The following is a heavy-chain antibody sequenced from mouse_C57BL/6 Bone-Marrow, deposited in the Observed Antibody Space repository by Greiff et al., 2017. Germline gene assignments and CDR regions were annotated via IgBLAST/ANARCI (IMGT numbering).Heavy chain of an antibody. CDR1: GFSLTSYG. CDR2: IWSGEST. V-gene: IGHV2-4*01. J-gene: IGHJ4*01. CDR3: AKIADYAMDY. Sequence: VQVVESGPGLVQPSQSLSITCTVSGFSLTSYGVHWVRQPPGKGLEWLGVIWSGESTDYNAAFISRLSISKENSTSQVFFKMNSLQADDTSICYCAKIADYAMDYWGQGTSVPVTS.